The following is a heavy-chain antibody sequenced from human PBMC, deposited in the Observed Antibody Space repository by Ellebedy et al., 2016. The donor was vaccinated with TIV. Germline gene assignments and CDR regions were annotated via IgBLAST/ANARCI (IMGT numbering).Heavy chain of an antibody. CDR1: GYAFTNYG. CDR2: ISAYNGNT. CDR3: GRVANYFDSSGPTDW. Sequence: AASVKVSCKASGYAFTNYGISWVRQAPGQGLEWMGYISAYNGNTNYAQNLQGRVTMTTDTSTSTAYMELRSLRSDDTAVYYCGRVANYFDSSGPTDWWGQGTLVTVSS. V-gene: IGHV1-18*04. D-gene: IGHD3-22*01. J-gene: IGHJ4*02.